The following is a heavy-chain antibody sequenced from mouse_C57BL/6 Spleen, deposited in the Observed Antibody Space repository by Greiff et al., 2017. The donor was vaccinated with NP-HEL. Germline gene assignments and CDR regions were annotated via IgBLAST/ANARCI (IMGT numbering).Heavy chain of an antibody. J-gene: IGHJ4*01. CDR3: ARGLLGAMDY. V-gene: IGHV1-59*01. CDR2: IDPSDSYT. CDR1: GYTFTRYW. Sequence: QVQLQQPGAELVRPGTSVKLSCKASGYTFTRYWMHWVKPRPGQGLEWIGVIDPSDSYTNYNQKFKGKATLTVDTSSSTAYMQLSSLTSEDSAVYYCARGLLGAMDYWGQGTSVTVSS. D-gene: IGHD2-3*01.